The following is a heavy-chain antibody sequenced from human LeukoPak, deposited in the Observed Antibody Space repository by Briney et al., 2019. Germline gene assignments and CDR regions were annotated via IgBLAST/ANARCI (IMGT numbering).Heavy chain of an antibody. Sequence: PGGSLRLSCAASGFTFSDYYMSWVRQAPGKGVEWVSYISSSGSTIYYADSVKGRFTISRDNAKNSLYLQMNSLRAEDTAVYYCAGVRADREGYFDYWGQGTLVTVSS. CDR2: ISSSGSTI. V-gene: IGHV3-11*01. CDR1: GFTFSDYY. CDR3: AGVRADREGYFDY. J-gene: IGHJ4*02. D-gene: IGHD6-19*01.